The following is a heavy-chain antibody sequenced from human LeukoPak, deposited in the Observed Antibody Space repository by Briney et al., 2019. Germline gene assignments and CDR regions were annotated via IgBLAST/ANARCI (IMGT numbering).Heavy chain of an antibody. Sequence: PGGSLRLSCTASGFTFGDYAMSWVRQAPGKGLEWVGFIRSKAYGGTTEYAASVKGRFTISRDDSKSIAYLQMSSLKTEDTAVYYCTKYQLLWGGWFDPWGQGTLVTVSS. V-gene: IGHV3-49*04. J-gene: IGHJ5*02. CDR2: IRSKAYGGTT. CDR1: GFTFGDYA. D-gene: IGHD2-2*01. CDR3: TKYQLLWGGWFDP.